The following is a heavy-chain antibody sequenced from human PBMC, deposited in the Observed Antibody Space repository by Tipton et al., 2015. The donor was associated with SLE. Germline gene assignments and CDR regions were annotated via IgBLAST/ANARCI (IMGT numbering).Heavy chain of an antibody. J-gene: IGHJ4*02. CDR3: ARAGAVGATLQFDY. V-gene: IGHV4-34*01. D-gene: IGHD1-26*01. CDR1: GGSFSGHY. Sequence: TLSLTCAVYGGSFSGHYWSWIRQPPGKGLEWIGEINHSGSTNYNPSLKSRVTISVDTSKNQFSLNRSSVTAADTAVYYCARAGAVGATLQFDYWGQGTLVTVSS. CDR2: INHSGST.